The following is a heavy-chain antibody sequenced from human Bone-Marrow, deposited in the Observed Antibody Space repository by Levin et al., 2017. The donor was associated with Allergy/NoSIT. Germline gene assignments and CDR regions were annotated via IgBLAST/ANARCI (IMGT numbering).Heavy chain of an antibody. CDR1: GFIVTNSG. V-gene: IGHV3-23*01. CDR3: AKDRGSYAFDY. D-gene: IGHD3-10*01. Sequence: GGLRLSCVVSGFIVTNSGMSWVRQAPGKGLEWVSGFGNAGDTRYAGSVKGRFTILRDVSKNTLYLQMNSLSAEDTAVYFCAKDRGSYAFDYWGQGTPVTVSS. J-gene: IGHJ4*02. CDR2: FGNAGDT.